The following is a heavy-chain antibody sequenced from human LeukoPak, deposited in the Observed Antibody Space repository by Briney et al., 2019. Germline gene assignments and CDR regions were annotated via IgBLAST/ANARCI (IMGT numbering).Heavy chain of an antibody. V-gene: IGHV3-74*01. D-gene: IGHD4-17*01. CDR2: INSDGSST. CDR3: ARDDYGDYQFDY. Sequence: GGSLRLSCAASGFTFSSYWMHWVRQAPGKGLVWVSRINSDGSSTSYADSVKGRFTISRDNAKNTLYLQMDSLRAEDTAVYYCARDDYGDYQFDYWGQGTLVTVSS. CDR1: GFTFSSYW. J-gene: IGHJ4*02.